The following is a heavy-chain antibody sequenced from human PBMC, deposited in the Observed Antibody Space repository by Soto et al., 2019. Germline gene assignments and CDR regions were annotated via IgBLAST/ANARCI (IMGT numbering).Heavy chain of an antibody. J-gene: IGHJ4*02. Sequence: DVQLVESGGGLVQPGRSLRLSCAASGFTFDDYAMHWVRQAPGKGLEWVSGISWNSGSIGYADSVKGRFTISRDNAKNSLYLQMNSLRAEDTALYYCAKEAGPYGDYFDYWGQGTLVTVSS. V-gene: IGHV3-9*01. CDR1: GFTFDDYA. CDR2: ISWNSGSI. D-gene: IGHD4-17*01. CDR3: AKEAGPYGDYFDY.